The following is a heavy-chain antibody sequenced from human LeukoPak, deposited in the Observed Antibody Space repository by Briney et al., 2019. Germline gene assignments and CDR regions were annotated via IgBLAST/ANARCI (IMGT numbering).Heavy chain of an antibody. V-gene: IGHV3-21*01. CDR1: GFTFSSYS. J-gene: IGHJ4*02. D-gene: IGHD6-13*01. Sequence: GGSLRLSCAASGFTFSSYSMNWVRQAPGKGLEWVSSICSTSRCIFYADSVKGRFTISRDNAKSSLYLQMNDLRAEDTAVYYCAREWGGYSSSWSARFDYWGQGTLVTVSS. CDR3: AREWGGYSSSWSARFDY. CDR2: ICSTSRCI.